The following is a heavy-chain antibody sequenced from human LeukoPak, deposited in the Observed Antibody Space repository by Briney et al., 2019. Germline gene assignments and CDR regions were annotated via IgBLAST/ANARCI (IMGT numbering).Heavy chain of an antibody. CDR2: IYWDYDK. CDR1: GFPLSTSRVG. Sequence: SSPTLVHPTQTLTPTCTLSGFPLSTSRVGVGCIHQPPGRHLEKVALIYWDYDKWYSPSLKSRLTITKDTSKIQVVLTMTNMDPVDTATSYCAHRNLMTVAGVGYSFDSWGQGALVTVSS. V-gene: IGHV2-5*02. D-gene: IGHD6-19*01. CDR3: AHRNLMTVAGVGYSFDS. J-gene: IGHJ4*02.